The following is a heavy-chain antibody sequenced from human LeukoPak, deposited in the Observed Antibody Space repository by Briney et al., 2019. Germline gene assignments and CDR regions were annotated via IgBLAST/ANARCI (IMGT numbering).Heavy chain of an antibody. J-gene: IGHJ5*02. CDR2: INAGNGNT. Sequence: GASVKVSCKASGYTFTSYAMHWVRQAPGQRLEWMGWINAGNGNTRYSQKFQDRVTITRDTSASTAYMELSSLGSEDTAVYYCVRGQTVTTGNWFDPWGQGTLVTVSS. CDR3: VRGQTVTTGNWFDP. V-gene: IGHV1-3*01. CDR1: GYTFTSYA. D-gene: IGHD4-17*01.